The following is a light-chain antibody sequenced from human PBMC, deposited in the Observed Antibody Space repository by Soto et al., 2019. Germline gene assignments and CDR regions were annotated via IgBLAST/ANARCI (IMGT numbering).Light chain of an antibody. Sequence: KAMKKSPATLSLNPGERVTLSCRASESVSSNVAWYQQKAGQAPRLLFYASCFGATGIPARFSGSGSGKEFTLTSSSLQSEDFAVYYCQQNSYSPTFGQGTKVDIK. CDR1: ESVSSN. CDR2: ASC. J-gene: IGKJ1*01. V-gene: IGKV3-15*01. CDR3: QQNSYSPT.